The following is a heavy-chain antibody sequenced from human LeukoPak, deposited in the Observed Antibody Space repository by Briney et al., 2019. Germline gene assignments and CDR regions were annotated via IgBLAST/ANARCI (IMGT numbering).Heavy chain of an antibody. CDR1: GYSISSSNW. J-gene: IGHJ4*02. D-gene: IGHD6-13*01. CDR3: ARDVTAAFDY. Sequence: SETLSLTCAVSGYSISSSNWWGWIRQPPGKGLEWIGYIYYSGSTYYNPSLKSRVTISVDTSKNQFSLKLSSVTAADTAVYYCARDVTAAFDYWGQGTLVTVSS. CDR2: IYYSGST. V-gene: IGHV4-28*03.